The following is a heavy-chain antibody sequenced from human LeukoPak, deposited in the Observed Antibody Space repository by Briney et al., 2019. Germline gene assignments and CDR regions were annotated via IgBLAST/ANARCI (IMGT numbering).Heavy chain of an antibody. V-gene: IGHV3-30*03. J-gene: IGHJ4*02. CDR2: ISYDGNNE. CDR3: ARCPMGSCDY. Sequence: QPGGSLRLSCAASGFTFSSYGMHWVRQAPGKGLEWVALISYDGNNEYYADSVKDRFTISRDNSKNTLYLHMNSLRAEDTAVYYCARCPMGSCDYWGQGTLVTVSS. CDR1: GFTFSSYG. D-gene: IGHD1-26*01.